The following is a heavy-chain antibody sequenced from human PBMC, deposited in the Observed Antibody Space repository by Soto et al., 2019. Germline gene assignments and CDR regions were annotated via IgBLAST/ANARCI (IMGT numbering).Heavy chain of an antibody. CDR2: IFHTGGT. J-gene: IGHJ5*02. V-gene: IGHV4-30-2*01. CDR1: GGSISSGAYS. CDR3: ARGDRAYNWFDP. Sequence: QLQLLESGSGLVNPSQTLSLTCAVSGGSISSGAYSWSWIRQPPGKGLEWIGYIFHTGGTYYNPSLKRRVTISVDRPKNQLALKLSSVTAADTAVYYCARGDRAYNWFDPWGQGTLVTVSS.